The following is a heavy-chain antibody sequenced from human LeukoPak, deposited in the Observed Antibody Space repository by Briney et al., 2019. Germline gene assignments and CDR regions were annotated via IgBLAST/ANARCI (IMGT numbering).Heavy chain of an antibody. CDR3: ARDGLPAAGDY. D-gene: IGHD6-13*01. CDR2: INQDGSEK. CDR1: GFTFSSYW. V-gene: IGHV3-7*01. Sequence: GGSLRLSCAASGFTFSSYWMSWVRQAPGKGLDWVANINQDGSEKYYVDSVKGRFTISRDNAKNSLYLQMNSLRAEDTAVYYCARDGLPAAGDYWGQGTLVTVSS. J-gene: IGHJ4*02.